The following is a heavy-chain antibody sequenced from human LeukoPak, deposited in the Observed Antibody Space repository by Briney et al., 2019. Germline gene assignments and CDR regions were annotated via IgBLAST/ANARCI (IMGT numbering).Heavy chain of an antibody. V-gene: IGHV3-74*01. CDR3: ARDRVGAFDY. Sequence: GGSLRLSCAASGFTFSTYWMHWVRQAPGKGLVWVSRISGDGSVTSYADSVKGRFTISRGNAKNTLYLQMNSLRGEDTAVYYCARDRVGAFDYWGQGTLVTVSS. CDR1: GFTFSTYW. CDR2: ISGDGSVT. D-gene: IGHD3-10*01. J-gene: IGHJ4*02.